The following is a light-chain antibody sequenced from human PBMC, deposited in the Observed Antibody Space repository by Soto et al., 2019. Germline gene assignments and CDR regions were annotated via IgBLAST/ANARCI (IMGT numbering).Light chain of an antibody. CDR1: QSISTY. CDR2: TAS. J-gene: IGKJ1*01. Sequence: DIQMPQSPSSISASVVDRVTITVPASQSISTYLNWYQQKPGKAPQLLIYTASSLQSGVPSRFSGSGSGTDFTLTISSLQPEDFATYYCQQSYSTPRTFGQGTKGDIK. V-gene: IGKV1-39*01. CDR3: QQSYSTPRT.